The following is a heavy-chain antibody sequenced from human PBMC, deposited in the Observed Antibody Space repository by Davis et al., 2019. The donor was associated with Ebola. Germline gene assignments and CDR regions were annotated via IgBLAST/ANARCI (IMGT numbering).Heavy chain of an antibody. CDR2: IKSYGSTK. V-gene: IGHV3-74*01. CDR1: GFSFSRYW. J-gene: IGHJ4*02. D-gene: IGHD3-10*01. CDR3: ARDGENYSELDY. Sequence: GESLKISCAASGFSFSRYWMHWVRQAPGKGLVWVSRIKSYGSTKSYADSVKGRFTISRDNAKNTLFLQMNSLRAEDTAVYYCARDGENYSELDYWGQGTLVTVSS.